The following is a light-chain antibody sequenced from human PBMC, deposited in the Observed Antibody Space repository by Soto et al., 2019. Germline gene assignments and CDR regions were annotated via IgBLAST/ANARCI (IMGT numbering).Light chain of an antibody. CDR2: GAS. J-gene: IGKJ5*01. CDR3: QQYNNWPPVT. V-gene: IGKV3-15*01. CDR1: QSVSSN. Sequence: EIVMTQSPATLSESPGERATLSCRASQSVSSNLAWYQQKPGQAPRLLIYGASTRATGIPARFSGSGSGTEFTLTISSLQSEDFAIYYCQQYNNWPPVTFGQGTRLEIK.